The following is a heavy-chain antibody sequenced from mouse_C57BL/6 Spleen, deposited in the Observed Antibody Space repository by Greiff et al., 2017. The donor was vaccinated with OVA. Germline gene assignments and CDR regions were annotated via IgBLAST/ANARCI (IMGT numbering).Heavy chain of an antibody. J-gene: IGHJ2*01. CDR2: ISDGGSYT. CDR3: ARDRGYSNPFDY. Sequence: EVHLVESGGGLVKPGGSLKLSCAASGFTFSSYAMSWVRQTPEKRLESVATISDGGSYTYYPDNVKGRFTISRDNAKNNLYLQMSHLKSEDTAMYDCARDRGYSNPFDYWGQGTTLTVSS. V-gene: IGHV5-4*01. CDR1: GFTFSSYA. D-gene: IGHD2-5*01.